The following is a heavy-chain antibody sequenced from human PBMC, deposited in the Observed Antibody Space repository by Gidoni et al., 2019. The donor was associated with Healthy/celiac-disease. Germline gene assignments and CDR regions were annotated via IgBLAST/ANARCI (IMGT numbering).Heavy chain of an antibody. D-gene: IGHD3-22*01. CDR2: INPNSGGT. CDR3: ARDMNYDSSGSGVWFDP. Sequence: QVQLVQSGAEVKKPGASVKVSCKASGYTFTGYYMHWVRQAPGQGLEWMGWINPNSGGTNYAQKFQGWVTMTRDTSISTAYMELSRLRSDDTAVYYCARDMNYDSSGSGVWFDPWGQGTLVTVSS. V-gene: IGHV1-2*04. CDR1: GYTFTGYY. J-gene: IGHJ5*02.